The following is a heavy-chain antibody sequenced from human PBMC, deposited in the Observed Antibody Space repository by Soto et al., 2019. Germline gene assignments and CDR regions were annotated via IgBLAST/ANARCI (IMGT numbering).Heavy chain of an antibody. J-gene: IGHJ4*02. Sequence: PSETLSLTCTVSGGSISSSSYYWGWIRQPPGKGLEWIGSIYYSGSTYYNPSLKSRVTISVDTSKNQFSLKLSSVTAADTAVYYCVSALAIFGHFFDYWGQGTLVTVSS. CDR3: VSALAIFGHFFDY. V-gene: IGHV4-39*01. D-gene: IGHD3-3*01. CDR2: IYYSGST. CDR1: GGSISSSSYY.